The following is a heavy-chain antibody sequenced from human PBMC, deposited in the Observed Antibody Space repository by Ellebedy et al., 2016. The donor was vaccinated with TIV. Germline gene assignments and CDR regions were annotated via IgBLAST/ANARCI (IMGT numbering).Heavy chain of an antibody. Sequence: PGGSLRLSCTASGFTVSSNYMNWVRQAPGKGLEWVCGFYSGGNTYYADSVKGRFTISRDTSKNTVYLQMNSLRAEDTAVYYCAREVYSSTWYDCWGQGTLVTVSS. CDR1: GFTVSSNY. J-gene: IGHJ5*01. V-gene: IGHV3-53*01. D-gene: IGHD4-11*01. CDR2: FYSGGNT. CDR3: AREVYSSTWYDC.